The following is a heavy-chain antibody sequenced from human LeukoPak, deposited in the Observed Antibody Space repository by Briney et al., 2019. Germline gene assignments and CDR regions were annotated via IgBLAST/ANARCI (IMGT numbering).Heavy chain of an antibody. V-gene: IGHV3-21*01. CDR3: ARADCSGSTCYLRRSWFDP. D-gene: IGHD2-2*01. CDR1: GVTPSTFD. CDR2: ISTSSRYI. Sequence: PGGSLRLSCAASGVTPSTFDMSWVRHAPGEGLEWVSSISTSSRYIYYRDSVKGRFTISRDDAKNSLYLQMNSLRVEDTAVYYCARADCSGSTCYLRRSWFDPWGQGTLVTVSS. J-gene: IGHJ5*02.